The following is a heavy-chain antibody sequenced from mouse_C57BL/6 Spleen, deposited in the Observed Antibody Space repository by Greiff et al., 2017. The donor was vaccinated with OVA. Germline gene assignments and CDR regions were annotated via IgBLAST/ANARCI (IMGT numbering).Heavy chain of an antibody. V-gene: IGHV1-15*01. D-gene: IGHD2-3*01. J-gene: IGHJ3*01. Sequence: QVQLQQSGAELVRPGASVTLSCKASGYTFTDYEMHWVKQTPVHGLEWIGAIDPETGGTAYNQKFKGKAILTADKSSSTAYMELRSLTSEDSAVYYGTRAMMVTYAWFAYWGQGTLVTVSA. CDR1: GYTFTDYE. CDR3: TRAMMVTYAWFAY. CDR2: IDPETGGT.